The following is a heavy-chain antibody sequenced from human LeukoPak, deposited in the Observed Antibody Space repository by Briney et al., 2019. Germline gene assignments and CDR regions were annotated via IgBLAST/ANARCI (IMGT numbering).Heavy chain of an antibody. V-gene: IGHV3-11*01. Sequence: GEPLRLSCAASGFTFSDYYMCWFRQAPGKGLAWLSYISGDNGSIFYADSVRGRFTISRDNAKNSLYLQVNSLRGEDTAVYYCVRAYSRGYSDDFDYWGQGTLVTVSS. CDR3: VRAYSRGYSDDFDY. D-gene: IGHD6-25*01. CDR2: ISGDNGSI. J-gene: IGHJ4*02. CDR1: GFTFSDYY.